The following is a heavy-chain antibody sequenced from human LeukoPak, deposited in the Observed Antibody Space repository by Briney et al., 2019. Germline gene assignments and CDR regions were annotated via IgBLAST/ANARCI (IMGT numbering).Heavy chain of an antibody. CDR3: AREPLGSMDHYYYYGMDV. CDR2: ISYDGSNK. CDR1: GFTFSSYA. Sequence: GGSLRLSCAASGFTFSSYAMHWVRQAPGKGLEWVAVISYDGSNKYYADSVKGRFTISRDNSKNTLYLQMNSLRAEDTAVYCCAREPLGSMDHYYYYGMDVWGQGTTVTVSS. V-gene: IGHV3-30-3*01. J-gene: IGHJ6*02. D-gene: IGHD2-2*03.